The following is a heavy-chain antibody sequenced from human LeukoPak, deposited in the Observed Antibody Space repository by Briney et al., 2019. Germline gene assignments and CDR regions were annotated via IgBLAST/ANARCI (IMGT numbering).Heavy chain of an antibody. J-gene: IGHJ4*02. CDR1: GFTFDDYG. Sequence: PGGSLRLSCAASGFTFDDYGMSWVRQAPGRGLEWVSGINWSGSNTGYAASGKGESTTSRANAKNSLYLQMNSLRAEAMAFYYCARDLGGWPPSYYFDYWGQGTLVTVSS. D-gene: IGHD6-19*01. CDR2: INWSGSNT. V-gene: IGHV3-20*04. CDR3: ARDLGGWPPSYYFDY.